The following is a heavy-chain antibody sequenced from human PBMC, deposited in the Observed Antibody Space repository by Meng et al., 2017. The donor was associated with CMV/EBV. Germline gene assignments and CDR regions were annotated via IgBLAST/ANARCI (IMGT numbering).Heavy chain of an antibody. CDR1: GYTFTGYY. V-gene: IGHV1-2*02. CDR2: INPNSGGT. Sequence: ASVKVSCKASGYTFTGYYMHWVRQAPGQGLEWMGWINPNSGGTNYAQKFQGRATMTRDTSISTAYMELSRLRSDDTAVYYCASSNYGLHYYGMDVWGQGTTVTVSS. CDR3: ASSNYGLHYYGMDV. D-gene: IGHD4-17*01. J-gene: IGHJ6*02.